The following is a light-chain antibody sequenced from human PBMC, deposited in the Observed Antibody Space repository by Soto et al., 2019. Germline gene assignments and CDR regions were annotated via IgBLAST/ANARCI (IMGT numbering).Light chain of an antibody. V-gene: IGLV2-14*01. CDR1: SSDVGAYDY. J-gene: IGLJ2*01. CDR2: DVT. Sequence: QSALTQPASVSGSPGQSITISCTGTSSDVGAYDYVSWYQQHPGKVPKLMIYDVTKRPSGVSDRFSGSKSGNTASLTISGLQSEDEADYYCSSHASSSTLVVFGGGTKLTVL. CDR3: SSHASSSTLVV.